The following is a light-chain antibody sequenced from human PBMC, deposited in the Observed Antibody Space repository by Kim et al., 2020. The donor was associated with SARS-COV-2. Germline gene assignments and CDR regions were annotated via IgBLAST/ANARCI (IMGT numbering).Light chain of an antibody. CDR1: QNISSF. Sequence: DIQMTQSPSSLSASVGDRVTITCRASQNISSFLNWYQQNPGKAPKLLMYSASSLQSGVPSRFSGSGSGASFSLTINSLQPEDFATYTCQQSYSSPRTFGQGTKVDIK. V-gene: IGKV1-39*01. CDR2: SAS. J-gene: IGKJ1*01. CDR3: QQSYSSPRT.